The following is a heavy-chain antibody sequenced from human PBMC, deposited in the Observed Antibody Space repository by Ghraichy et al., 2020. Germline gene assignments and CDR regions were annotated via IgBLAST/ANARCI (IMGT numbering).Heavy chain of an antibody. CDR1: GFTFSSYS. CDR2: ISSSSSYI. Sequence: GGSLRLSCAASGFTFSSYSMNWVRQAPGKGLEWVSSISSSSSYIYYADSVKGRFTISRDNYKNTLYLQLNSLRAEDTAVYYCARNLAMLTLAPFDFWGQGTLVTVSS. V-gene: IGHV3-21*04. D-gene: IGHD3-16*01. J-gene: IGHJ4*02. CDR3: ARNLAMLTLAPFDF.